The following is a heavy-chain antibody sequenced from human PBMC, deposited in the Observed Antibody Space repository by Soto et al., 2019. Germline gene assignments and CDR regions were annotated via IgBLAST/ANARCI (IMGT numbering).Heavy chain of an antibody. CDR1: GFSFGTYT. J-gene: IGHJ4*02. V-gene: IGHV3-23*01. Sequence: GASLRLSCAVSGFSFGTYTVNWGRQAQGMGLEWVSGLSDSVGTTDYAVYMKGRFTISRENSKSTLYLQMNSQRAEDTAVYYCVRYQGDHVNHFDHWGQGALVTVSS. CDR2: LSDSVGTT. CDR3: VRYQGDHVNHFDH. D-gene: IGHD3-16*01.